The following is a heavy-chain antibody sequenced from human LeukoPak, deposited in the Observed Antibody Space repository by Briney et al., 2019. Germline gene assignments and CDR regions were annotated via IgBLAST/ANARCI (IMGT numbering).Heavy chain of an antibody. CDR1: GYTFTSYG. V-gene: IGHV1-18*01. CDR2: ISAYNGNT. CDR3: ARAKDSYGYSGFDY. Sequence: GASVKVSCKASGYTFTSYGISWVRQAPGHGLEWIGWISAYNGNTNYAQKLQGRVTMTTDTSMSTAYMELRSLRSDDTAVYYCARAKDSYGYSGFDYWGQGTLVTVSS. D-gene: IGHD5-18*01. J-gene: IGHJ4*02.